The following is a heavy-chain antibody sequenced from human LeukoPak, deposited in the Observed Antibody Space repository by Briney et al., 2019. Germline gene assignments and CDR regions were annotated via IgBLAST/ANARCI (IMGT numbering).Heavy chain of an antibody. CDR3: AKDAYGQLTTVTTSWFDS. CDR1: GFTFSSYG. CDR2: ISYDGSNK. D-gene: IGHD4-17*01. Sequence: GGSLRLSCAASGFTFSSYGMHWVRQAPGKGLEWVAVISYDGSNKYYADSVKGRFTISRDNSKNTLYLQMNSLRAEDTAIYYCAKDAYGQLTTVTTSWFDSWGQGTLVTVSS. V-gene: IGHV3-30*18. J-gene: IGHJ5*01.